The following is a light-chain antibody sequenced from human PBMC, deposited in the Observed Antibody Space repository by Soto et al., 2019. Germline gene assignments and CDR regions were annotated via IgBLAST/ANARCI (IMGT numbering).Light chain of an antibody. V-gene: IGKV1-5*03. J-gene: IGKJ1*01. CDR3: QQYDSYPWT. CDR2: KAS. CDR1: QSISSW. Sequence: DIQMTQSPSTLYESVGDRVTITCRASQSISSWLAWYQQKPGKAPKLLIYKASSLESGVPSRFSGSVSGTEFTLTISSLQPDDFATYYCQQYDSYPWTFVQGTKVDIK.